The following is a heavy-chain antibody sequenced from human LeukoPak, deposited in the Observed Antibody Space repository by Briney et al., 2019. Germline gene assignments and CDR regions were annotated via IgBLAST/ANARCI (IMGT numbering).Heavy chain of an antibody. CDR3: ARTGIPGVFDY. Sequence: SETLSLTCAVYGGSFSGYYWSWIRQPPGKGLEWIEEINHSGSTNYNPSLKSRVTISVDTSKNQFSLKLSSVTAADTAVYYCARTGIPGVFDYWGQGTLVTVSS. J-gene: IGHJ4*02. CDR1: GGSFSGYY. D-gene: IGHD6-13*01. V-gene: IGHV4-34*01. CDR2: INHSGST.